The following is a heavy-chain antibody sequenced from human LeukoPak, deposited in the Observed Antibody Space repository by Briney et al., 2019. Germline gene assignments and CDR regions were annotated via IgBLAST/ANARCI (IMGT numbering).Heavy chain of an antibody. V-gene: IGHV4-30-4*01. Sequence: PSQTLSLTCTVSGGSICSGDYYWSWIRQPPGKGLEWIGYIYYSGSTYYNPSLKSRVTISVDTSKNQFSLKLSSVTAADTAVYYCARAPRITMVRGVDDAFDIWGQGTMVTVSS. CDR3: ARAPRITMVRGVDDAFDI. D-gene: IGHD3-10*01. CDR2: IYYSGST. J-gene: IGHJ3*02. CDR1: GGSICSGDYY.